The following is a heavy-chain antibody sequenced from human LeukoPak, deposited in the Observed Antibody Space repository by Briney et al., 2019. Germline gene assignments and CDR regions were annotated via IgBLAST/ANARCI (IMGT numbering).Heavy chain of an antibody. CDR2: INPSGGNT. CDR1: GYTFTSYY. V-gene: IGHV1-46*01. CDR3: AGGGPYVDYRFDY. Sequence: ASVKVSCKASGYTFTSYYLHWLRQAPGQGLEWMGIINPSGGNTKYAQKFQDKVTMTRDTSTNTAYMELNSLRFEDTAIYYCAGGGPYVDYRFDYWGQGTLVTVSS. J-gene: IGHJ4*02. D-gene: IGHD4-17*01.